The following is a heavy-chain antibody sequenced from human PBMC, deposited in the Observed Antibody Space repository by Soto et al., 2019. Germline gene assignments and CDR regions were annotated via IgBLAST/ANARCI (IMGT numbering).Heavy chain of an antibody. CDR2: IWYDGSNK. Sequence: VQLVESGGGVVQPGRSLRLSCAASGFTFSSYGMHWVRQAPGKGLEWVAVIWYDGSNKYYADSVKGRFTISRDNSKNTLYLEMNSMRAEDTAVYYCAREGQRGYSYGRNYYYYGMDVWGQGTTVTVSS. J-gene: IGHJ6*02. D-gene: IGHD5-18*01. V-gene: IGHV3-33*01. CDR1: GFTFSSYG. CDR3: AREGQRGYSYGRNYYYYGMDV.